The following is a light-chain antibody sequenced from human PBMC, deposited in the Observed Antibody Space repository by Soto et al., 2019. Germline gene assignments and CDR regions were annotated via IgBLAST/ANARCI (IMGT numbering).Light chain of an antibody. CDR1: QSIACF. J-gene: IGKJ3*01. V-gene: IGKV1-39*01. CDR3: HQDYSPLLA. Sequence: DIQITHSPSSLSASIGDIVTISCRASQSIACFLYWLQLEPGQAPKTLISETSTSQAGVPSRFSGAGSGTEFTIPVSNLQPEDSALYFCHQDYSPLLAFGAGTRGDSK. CDR2: ETS.